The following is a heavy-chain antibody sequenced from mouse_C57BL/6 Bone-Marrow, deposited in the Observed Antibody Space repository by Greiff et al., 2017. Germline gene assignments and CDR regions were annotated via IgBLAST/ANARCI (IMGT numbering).Heavy chain of an antibody. D-gene: IGHD1-1*01. CDR1: GFNIKDDY. CDR3: TAHYGSSHWYFDV. CDR2: IDPENGDT. V-gene: IGHV14-4*01. Sequence: VHVKQSGAELVRPGASVKLSCTASGFNIKDDYMHWVKQRPEQGLEWIGWIDPENGDTEYASKFKGKATITADTSSNTAYLQLSSLTSEDTAVYYCTAHYGSSHWYFDVWGTGTTVTVSS. J-gene: IGHJ1*03.